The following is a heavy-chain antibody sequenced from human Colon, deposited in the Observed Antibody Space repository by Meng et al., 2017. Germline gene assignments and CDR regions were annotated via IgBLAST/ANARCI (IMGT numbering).Heavy chain of an antibody. CDR2: MNPNNGNT. CDR1: GYTFTSSD. J-gene: IGHJ5*01. CDR3: ARTAMLDS. Sequence: QVQLVQSGAEVRKPGASEKVTCKASGYTFTSSDINWVRQATGRGLEWLGWMNPNNGNTGSAQKFQGRVSMTRDTSIGTAYMELSGLTSEDTAVYYCARTAMLDSWGQGTLVTVSS. D-gene: IGHD2-2*01. V-gene: IGHV1-8*01.